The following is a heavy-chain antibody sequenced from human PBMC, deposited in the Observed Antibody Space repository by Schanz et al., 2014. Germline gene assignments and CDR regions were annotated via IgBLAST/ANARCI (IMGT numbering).Heavy chain of an antibody. CDR2: INYSGSA. CDR3: AREGRYCSGGGCHYPYNYYGMDV. V-gene: IGHV4-34*01. D-gene: IGHD2-15*01. Sequence: VQLQQWGAGRLRPAETLSLTCAVYGGSVSGYFWTWIRQSPRKGLEWIGEINYSGSAHYNPSLTSRLTISMDASKSQLSLKMKSVSAADTAVYYCAREGRYCSGGGCHYPYNYYGMDVWGQGTTVTVSS. CDR1: GGSVSGYF. J-gene: IGHJ6*02.